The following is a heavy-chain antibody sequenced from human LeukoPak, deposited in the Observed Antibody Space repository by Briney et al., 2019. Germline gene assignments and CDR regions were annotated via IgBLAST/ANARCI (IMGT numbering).Heavy chain of an antibody. D-gene: IGHD3-10*01. CDR1: GFSFSSYW. CDR2: ISYDGSNE. V-gene: IGHV3-30-3*01. J-gene: IGHJ4*02. Sequence: PGGSLRLSCAASGFSFSSYWMHWVRQAPGKGLEWVAVISYDGSNEYYADSVKGRFTISRDSSENTLYLQMNSLRVEDTAVYYCARVGYYSSGPFSYLDYWGQGTLVTVSS. CDR3: ARVGYYSSGPFSYLDY.